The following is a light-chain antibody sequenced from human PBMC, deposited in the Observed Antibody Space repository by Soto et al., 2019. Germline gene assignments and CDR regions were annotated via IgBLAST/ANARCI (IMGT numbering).Light chain of an antibody. Sequence: EVVMTQSPVTLSVSPGERVTLSCRASQSVRNNLAWYQQKSGQAPRLHIYGASTRVTGIPARFSGSGSGTEFTLTISSLQSEDFAIYYCQQYNNWPPVTFGQGTRLDIK. V-gene: IGKV3-15*01. CDR2: GAS. CDR3: QQYNNWPPVT. J-gene: IGKJ5*01. CDR1: QSVRNN.